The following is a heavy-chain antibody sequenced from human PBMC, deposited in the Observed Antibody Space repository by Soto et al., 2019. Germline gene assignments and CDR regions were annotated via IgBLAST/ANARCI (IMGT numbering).Heavy chain of an antibody. CDR1: GVTFSSYG. CDR2: ISYDGSNK. CDR3: AKELFPLHPYYCYGMDV. V-gene: IGHV3-30*18. J-gene: IGHJ6*01. Sequence: GGSLRLSCAASGVTFSSYGMHWVRQAPGKGLEWVAVISYDGSNKYYADSVKGRFTISRDNSKNTLYLQMNSLRAEDTAVYYCAKELFPLHPYYCYGMDVWRQGTTVTVAS. D-gene: IGHD4-4*01.